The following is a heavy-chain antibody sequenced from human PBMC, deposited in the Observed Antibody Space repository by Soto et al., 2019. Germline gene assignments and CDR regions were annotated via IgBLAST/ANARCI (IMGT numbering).Heavy chain of an antibody. CDR2: INPNSGGS. D-gene: IGHD1-1*01. CDR3: ARDPGGNWNDGHDDAFDI. Sequence: GASVKVSCKASGYTFTGYYMHWVRQAPGQGLEWMGWINPNSGGSNYAQKFQGRVTMTRDTSIRTAYMELSRLRSDDTAVYYCARDPGGNWNDGHDDAFDIWGQGTMVTVSS. V-gene: IGHV1-2*02. CDR1: GYTFTGYY. J-gene: IGHJ3*02.